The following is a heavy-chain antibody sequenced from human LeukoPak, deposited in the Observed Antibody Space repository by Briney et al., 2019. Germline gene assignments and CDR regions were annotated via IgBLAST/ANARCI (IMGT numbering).Heavy chain of an antibody. Sequence: GGSLRLSCTASGFTFSTYAMNWVRQAPGKGLEWVSSITGNGGGTKYADSVKGRFTISRDNSKNTVYLQMNSLRAEDTAVYYCAKPGYPDSQGGYLDYWGQGTLVTVSS. V-gene: IGHV3-23*01. D-gene: IGHD5-12*01. J-gene: IGHJ4*02. CDR1: GFTFSTYA. CDR2: ITGNGGGT. CDR3: AKPGYPDSQGGYLDY.